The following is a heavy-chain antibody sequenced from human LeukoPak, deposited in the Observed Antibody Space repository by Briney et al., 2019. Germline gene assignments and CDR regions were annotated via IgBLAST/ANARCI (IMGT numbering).Heavy chain of an antibody. V-gene: IGHV3-74*01. CDR3: AGGYGFEY. CDR2: INSDGSRT. D-gene: IGHD1-1*01. J-gene: IGHJ4*02. CDR1: GFTFSSYE. Sequence: GGSLRLSCAASGFTFSSYEMNWVRQAPGKGLVWVSRINSDGSRTNYADSVKGRFTISRDNAKNTLYLQMNSLRAEDTAVYYCAGGYGFEYWGQGTLVTVSS.